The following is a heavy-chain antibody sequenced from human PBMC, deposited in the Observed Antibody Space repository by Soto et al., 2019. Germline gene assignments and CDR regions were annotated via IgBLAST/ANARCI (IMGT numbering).Heavy chain of an antibody. Sequence: EVQLVESGGGLVQPGGSLRLSCAATGFTFSTYWMHWVRQGPGKGLVWVSRISTDGSSTTYADSVKGRFTISSDNAKNTLYLPMNSLRAEVTAVYYCARATGSNHPFDYWGQGSLVTVSS. D-gene: IGHD2-2*01. V-gene: IGHV3-74*01. CDR3: ARATGSNHPFDY. J-gene: IGHJ4*02. CDR1: GFTFSTYW. CDR2: ISTDGSST.